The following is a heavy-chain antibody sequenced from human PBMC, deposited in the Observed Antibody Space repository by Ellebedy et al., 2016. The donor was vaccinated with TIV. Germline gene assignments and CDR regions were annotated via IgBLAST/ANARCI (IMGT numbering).Heavy chain of an antibody. J-gene: IGHJ4*02. V-gene: IGHV3-53*05. CDR1: GFTVSSNF. Sequence: GESLKISCAASGFTVSSNFMSWVRQAPGKGLEWVSVMYSGGSTYYADAVTGRFTITRDNSKNTLYLQMSSLRAEDTAVYYCVKVTEGGAVAGYYCDYWGQGTLVTVSS. CDR2: MYSGGST. D-gene: IGHD6-19*01. CDR3: VKVTEGGAVAGYYCDY.